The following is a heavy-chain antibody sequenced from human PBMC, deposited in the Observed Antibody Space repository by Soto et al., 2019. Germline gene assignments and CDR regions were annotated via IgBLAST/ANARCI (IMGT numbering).Heavy chain of an antibody. D-gene: IGHD6-13*01. V-gene: IGHV4-34*01. J-gene: IGHJ4*02. CDR2: INHSGST. CDR1: GGSFSGYY. Sequence: PSETLSLTCAVYGGSFSGYYWSWIRQPPGKGLEWIGEINHSGSTNYNPSLKSRVTISVDTSKNQFSLKLSSVTAADTAVYYCARGRSGYSSSWYDYWGQGTLVTVSS. CDR3: ARGRSGYSSSWYDY.